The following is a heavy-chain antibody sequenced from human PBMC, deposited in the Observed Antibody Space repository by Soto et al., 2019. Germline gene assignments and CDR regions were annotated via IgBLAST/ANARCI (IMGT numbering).Heavy chain of an antibody. Sequence: PGGSRRLSFGVSGLPFAPSTMSWVGRAPGKGREWGSTISVSVVSSYSADSLQGRFTVSRDVSDNTLFLRMTSLTADDTAVYFCAKRDAPNPTSNAYFFEQRGRGAAVTVSS. D-gene: IGHD1-1*01. CDR2: ISVSVVSS. V-gene: IGHV3-23*01. CDR3: AKRDAPNPTSNAYFFEQ. J-gene: IGHJ4*02. CDR1: GLPFAPST.